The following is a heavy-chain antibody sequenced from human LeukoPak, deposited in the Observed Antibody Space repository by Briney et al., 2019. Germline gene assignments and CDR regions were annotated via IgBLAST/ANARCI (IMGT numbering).Heavy chain of an antibody. Sequence: SETLSLTCTVSGGSISGYYCSWIRQPAAKGLEWIGHISTSGGTTYNPSLKSRVTMSVDTSKNQFSLRLSSVTATDTAVYYCAREGRGSTPGYWGQRSLVTVSS. CDR2: ISTSGGT. J-gene: IGHJ4*02. D-gene: IGHD2-15*01. V-gene: IGHV4-4*07. CDR3: AREGRGSTPGY. CDR1: GGSISGYY.